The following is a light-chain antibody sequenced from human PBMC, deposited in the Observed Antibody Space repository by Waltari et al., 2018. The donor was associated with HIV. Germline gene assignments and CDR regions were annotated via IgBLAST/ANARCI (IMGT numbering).Light chain of an antibody. CDR3: QSYDSSLSGYV. V-gene: IGLV1-40*01. CDR1: SPNIRAGYD. Sequence: QSVLTQPPSVSGAPGQGVTISCTGSSPNIRAGYDVHWYQQLPGTAPKLLIYGNSNRPSGVPDRFSGSKSGTSASLAITGLQAEDEADYYCQSYDSSLSGYVFGTGTKVTVL. J-gene: IGLJ1*01. CDR2: GNS.